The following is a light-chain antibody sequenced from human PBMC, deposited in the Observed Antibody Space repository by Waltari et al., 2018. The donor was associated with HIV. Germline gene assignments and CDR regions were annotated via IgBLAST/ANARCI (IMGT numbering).Light chain of an antibody. Sequence: VIWGTQSPSLLSASTGGRVTITCRMSQAIRTYLAWYQQKPGKAPDLLIYAASTLQSGVPSRFSGSGSGTNFTLTINGLQSEDFATYYCQQYYGLPRTFGGGTKVEIK. CDR3: QQYYGLPRT. CDR2: AAS. CDR1: QAIRTY. V-gene: IGKV1D-8*01. J-gene: IGKJ4*01.